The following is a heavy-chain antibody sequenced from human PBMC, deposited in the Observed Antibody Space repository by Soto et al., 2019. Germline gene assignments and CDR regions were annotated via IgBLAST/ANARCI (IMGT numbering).Heavy chain of an antibody. CDR2: IYYSGST. CDR1: GGSISSSRYL. Sequence: PSETLSLTCTVSGGSISSSRYLWGWIRQPPGERLEWIGSIYYSGSTYDNPSLKSRITISVDPSKNQFSLKLRSVTAADTAVYYCVRQAGGGRKYYGMDAWGQGTTVTV. CDR3: VRQAGGGRKYYGMDA. V-gene: IGHV4-39*01. J-gene: IGHJ6*02. D-gene: IGHD2-15*01.